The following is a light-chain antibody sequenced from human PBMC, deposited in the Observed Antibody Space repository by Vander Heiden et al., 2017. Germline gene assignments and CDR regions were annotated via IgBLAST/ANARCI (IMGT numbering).Light chain of an antibody. Sequence: EIVMTQSPVSLPVTPGEPASISCRSSQSLLHRDGKNYLDWYLQKPGQSPQLLIYLGSYRASGVPDRFSGSGSGTDFTLKISRVEAEDVGVYYCMQAIETPLTFGGGTKVDIK. CDR1: QSLLHRDGKNY. V-gene: IGKV2-28*01. J-gene: IGKJ4*01. CDR2: LGS. CDR3: MQAIETPLT.